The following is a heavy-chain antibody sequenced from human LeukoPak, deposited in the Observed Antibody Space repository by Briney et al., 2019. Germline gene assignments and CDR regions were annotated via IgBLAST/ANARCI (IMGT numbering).Heavy chain of an antibody. J-gene: IGHJ4*02. CDR3: ARGSSLFDY. CDR2: IYTSGST. V-gene: IGHV4-61*02. D-gene: IGHD3-10*01. Sequence: SQTLSLTCTVSGGSISSGSYYWSWIRQPAGKGLEWIGRIYTSGSTNYNPSLKSRVTISVDTSKNQFSLKLSSVTAADTAVYYCARGSSLFDYWGQGTLVTVSS. CDR1: GGSISSGSYY.